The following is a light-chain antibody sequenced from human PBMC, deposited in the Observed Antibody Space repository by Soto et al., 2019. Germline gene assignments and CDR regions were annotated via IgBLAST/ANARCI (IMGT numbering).Light chain of an antibody. CDR1: RSVSSY. CDR3: QQRSNWPPVT. V-gene: IGKV3-11*01. Sequence: EIGLTQSPATLSLSPGERATLSCRASRSVSSYLARYQQKPGQAPRLLIYDASNRATGIPARFSGSGSGTDFTLTISSLEPEDLAVYYCQQRSNWPPVTFGGGTKLEIK. J-gene: IGKJ4*01. CDR2: DAS.